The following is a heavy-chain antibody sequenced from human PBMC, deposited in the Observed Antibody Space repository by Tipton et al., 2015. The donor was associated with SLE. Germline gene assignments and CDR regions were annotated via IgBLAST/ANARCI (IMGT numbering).Heavy chain of an antibody. V-gene: IGHV4-61*01. D-gene: IGHD3-16*01. CDR3: ATQGYYDSSFDY. CDR1: GGSISSGSYY. CDR2: LSYSGST. J-gene: IGHJ4*02. Sequence: TLSLTCTVSGGSISSGSYYWSWMRQSPEKGLEWIGYLSYSGSTNYNPSLESRVTISVDTSKNQFSLKLSSVTAADTAVYYCATQGYYDSSFDYWGQGTLVTVSS.